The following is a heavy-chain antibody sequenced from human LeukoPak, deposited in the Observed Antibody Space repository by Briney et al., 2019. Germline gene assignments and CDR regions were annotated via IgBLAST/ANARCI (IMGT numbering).Heavy chain of an antibody. CDR2: ISGSGGST. J-gene: IGHJ4*02. V-gene: IGHV3-23*01. CDR3: AKNADSGGYYYVNY. Sequence: GRSLRLSCAASGFTFSSYGMHWVRQAPGKGLEWASSISGSGGSTDYADSVKGRFTISRDNSKNTLYVQMNSLRAEDTAVYYCAKNADSGGYYYVNYWGQGTLVTVSS. D-gene: IGHD3-22*01. CDR1: GFTFSSYG.